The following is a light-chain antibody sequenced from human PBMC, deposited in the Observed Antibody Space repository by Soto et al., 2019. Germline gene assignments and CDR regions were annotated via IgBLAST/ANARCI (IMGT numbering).Light chain of an antibody. CDR3: LQHDTYPFT. V-gene: IGKV1-17*01. Sequence: DIQMTQSPSSLSASVGDRVTITCRASQGINNLLGWYQQGPGKAPKRLIYAASNWEGGVPSRFSGSGSGTEFTLTISRLQPEDFATYYCLQHDTYPFTFGPGTKVDVK. CDR2: AAS. CDR1: QGINNL. J-gene: IGKJ3*01.